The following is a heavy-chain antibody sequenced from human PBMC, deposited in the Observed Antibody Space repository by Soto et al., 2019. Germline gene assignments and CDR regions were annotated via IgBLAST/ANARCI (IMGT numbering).Heavy chain of an antibody. CDR2: INSVGTST. J-gene: IGHJ3*02. Sequence: GGSMRLSCAASGFTFSSYWMHWVRQAPGKGLVWVSRINSVGTSTSYADSVKGRFTISRDNAKNTLYLQMNSLRAEDTAVYYCARGYSYLMAVAGNDAFDIWGQGTMVTVSS. CDR1: GFTFSSYW. CDR3: ARGYSYLMAVAGNDAFDI. V-gene: IGHV3-74*01. D-gene: IGHD6-19*01.